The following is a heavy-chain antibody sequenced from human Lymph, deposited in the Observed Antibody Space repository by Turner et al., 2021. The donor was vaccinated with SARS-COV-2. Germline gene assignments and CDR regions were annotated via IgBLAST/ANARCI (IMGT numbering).Heavy chain of an antibody. CDR2: IIPILAIA. CDR1: GGTFSSYA. D-gene: IGHD2-2*01. CDR3: ARDSPYCSSTSCYDP. Sequence: QVQLVQSGAEVKKPGSSVKVSCKASGGTFSSYAITWVRKAPGQGLEWRGGIIPILAIANYAQKFQGRVTITADKSTSTAYMELSSLRSEDTAVYYCARDSPYCSSTSCYDPWGQGTLVTVSS. V-gene: IGHV1-69*10. J-gene: IGHJ5*02.